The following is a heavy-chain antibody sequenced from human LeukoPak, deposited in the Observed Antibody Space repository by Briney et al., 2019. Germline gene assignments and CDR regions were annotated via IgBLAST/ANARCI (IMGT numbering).Heavy chain of an antibody. CDR3: AREFSSSWYFAYYYYYMDV. V-gene: IGHV3-7*01. CDR1: GFTFSSYR. Sequence: GGSLRLSCAASGFTFSSYRMSWVRQAPGKGLEWVANIKQDGSEKYYVDSVKGRFTISRDNAKNSLYLQMNSLRAEDTAVYYCAREFSSSWYFAYYYYYMDVWGKGTTVTVSS. CDR2: IKQDGSEK. J-gene: IGHJ6*03. D-gene: IGHD6-13*01.